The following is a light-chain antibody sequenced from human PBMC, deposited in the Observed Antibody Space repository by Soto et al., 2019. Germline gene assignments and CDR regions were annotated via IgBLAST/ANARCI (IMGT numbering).Light chain of an antibody. Sequence: DIPMTQSPSSLSASVGDRVTITCRASQGISNYLAWYQQKPGKVPKLLIYAASTLQSGVPSRFSGSGSGTDFTLTISSLQPEDVATYYCQKYNSAPISLFGPGTKVDIK. CDR1: QGISNY. J-gene: IGKJ3*01. V-gene: IGKV1-27*01. CDR2: AAS. CDR3: QKYNSAPISL.